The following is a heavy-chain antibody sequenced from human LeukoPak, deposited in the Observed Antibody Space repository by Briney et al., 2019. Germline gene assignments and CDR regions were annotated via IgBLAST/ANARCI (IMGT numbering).Heavy chain of an antibody. Sequence: GKSLRLSCAASGFTFDTYGMHWVRQAPGKGLEWVAVISHDGVDKYYADSVKGRFTISRDNSKNTVSLQVNSLRAEDTAAYYCAKGGYCSATRCYVGKGMDDWGQGTLVTVSS. CDR3: AKGGYCSATRCYVGKGMDD. CDR2: ISHDGVDK. J-gene: IGHJ4*02. CDR1: GFTFDTYG. D-gene: IGHD2-2*01. V-gene: IGHV3-30*18.